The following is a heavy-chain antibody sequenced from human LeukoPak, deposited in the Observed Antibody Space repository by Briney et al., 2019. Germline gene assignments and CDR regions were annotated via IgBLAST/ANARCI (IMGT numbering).Heavy chain of an antibody. J-gene: IGHJ4*02. CDR2: ISGSGGST. V-gene: IGHV3-23*01. Sequence: GGSLRLSCAASGFTFSSYAMSWVRQAPGKGLEWVSAISGSGGSTYCADSVKGRFTISRDNSKNTLYLQMNSLRAEDTAVYYCAKDPQYYYDSSGYYNYWGQGTLVTVSS. D-gene: IGHD3-22*01. CDR1: GFTFSSYA. CDR3: AKDPQYYYDSSGYYNY.